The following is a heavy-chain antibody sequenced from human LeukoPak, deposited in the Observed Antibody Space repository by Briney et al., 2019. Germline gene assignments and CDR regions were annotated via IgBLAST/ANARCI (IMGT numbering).Heavy chain of an antibody. CDR2: INQDGSEK. CDR1: GFTVSSNY. Sequence: PGGSLRLSCAASGFTVSSNYMSWVRQAPGKGLEWVANINQDGSEKYYVDSVKGRFTISRDNAKNSLYLQMNSLRAEDTAVYYCARVRTGSYRVDYWGQGTLLTVSS. V-gene: IGHV3-7*01. J-gene: IGHJ4*02. CDR3: ARVRTGSYRVDY. D-gene: IGHD3-16*02.